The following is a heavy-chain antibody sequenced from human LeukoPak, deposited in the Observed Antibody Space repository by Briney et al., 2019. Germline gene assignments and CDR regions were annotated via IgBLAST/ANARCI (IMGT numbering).Heavy chain of an antibody. CDR3: ARVSNYYDSTADAFDI. CDR2: IYYSGST. Sequence: SETLSLTCTVSGGSISSYYWSWLRQPPGKGLEWIGYIYYSGSTNYNPSLKSRVTISVDTSKNQFSLKLSSVTAADTAVYYCARVSNYYDSTADAFDIWGQGTMVTVSS. D-gene: IGHD3-22*01. V-gene: IGHV4-59*01. CDR1: GGSISSYY. J-gene: IGHJ3*02.